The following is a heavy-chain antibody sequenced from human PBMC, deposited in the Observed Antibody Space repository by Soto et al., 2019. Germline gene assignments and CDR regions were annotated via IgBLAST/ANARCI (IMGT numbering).Heavy chain of an antibody. Sequence: PGGSLRLSCAASGFTFSDHYMDWVRQAPGKGLEWVGRTRNKANSYTTEYAASVKGRFTISRDDSKNSLYLQMNSLKTEDTAVYYCARDRVTIFGVVPYYYYGMDVWGQGTTVTVSS. CDR3: ARDRVTIFGVVPYYYYGMDV. CDR2: TRNKANSYTT. J-gene: IGHJ6*02. V-gene: IGHV3-72*01. CDR1: GFTFSDHY. D-gene: IGHD3-3*01.